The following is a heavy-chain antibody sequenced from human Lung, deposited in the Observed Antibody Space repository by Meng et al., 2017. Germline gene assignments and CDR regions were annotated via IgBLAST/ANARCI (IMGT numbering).Heavy chain of an antibody. D-gene: IGHD3-10*01. CDR3: TSGGYLDY. Sequence: QVQLVQSGSELKKPGASVKVSCKASGYTFTNYGMNWVRQAPGQGLEWMGWINTNTGNRTYVPGFTGRFVFSLDTSVSTAYLQINSLKAEDTAVYYCTSGGYLDYWGQGTLVTVSS. CDR2: INTNTGNR. V-gene: IGHV7-4-1*02. CDR1: GYTFTNYG. J-gene: IGHJ4*02.